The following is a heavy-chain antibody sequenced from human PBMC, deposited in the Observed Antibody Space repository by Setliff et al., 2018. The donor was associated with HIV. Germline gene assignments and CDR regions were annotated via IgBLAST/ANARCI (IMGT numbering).Heavy chain of an antibody. Sequence: GASLKLSCRTSGYTFATYHIDWVRQMPGKGLEWMGKVRPGDSDTRYNPSFQGQVTISADKSINTAYLQWSSLRASDTAMYYCATRLVGYSGYNYWGQGTLVTVSS. D-gene: IGHD5-12*01. CDR3: ATRLVGYSGYNY. J-gene: IGHJ4*02. CDR1: GYTFATYH. CDR2: VRPGDSDT. V-gene: IGHV5-51*01.